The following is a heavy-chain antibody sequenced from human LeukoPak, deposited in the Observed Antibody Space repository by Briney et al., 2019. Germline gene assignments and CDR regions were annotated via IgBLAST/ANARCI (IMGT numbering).Heavy chain of an antibody. D-gene: IGHD3-16*01. J-gene: IGHJ4*02. CDR2: IKQDGSEK. CDR3: ARDSVDPFYDYVGGYYFDY. Sequence: GGSLRLSCAASGFTFSSYWMSWVRRAPGKGLEWVANIKQDGSEKYYVDSVKGRFTISRDNAKNSLYLQMNSLRAEDTAVYYCARDSVDPFYDYVGGYYFDYWGQGTLVTVSS. V-gene: IGHV3-7*01. CDR1: GFTFSSYW.